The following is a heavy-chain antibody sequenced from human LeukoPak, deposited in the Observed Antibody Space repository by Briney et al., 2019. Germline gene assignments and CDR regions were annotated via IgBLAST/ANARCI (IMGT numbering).Heavy chain of an antibody. D-gene: IGHD4-17*01. CDR1: GYSINSGYY. J-gene: IGHJ4*02. CDR3: ATSRSVTTASDY. Sequence: SETLSLTCTVSGYSINSGYYWAWIRQPPGKGLQWIGSIYHSGSTYYNPSLKSRVTISIDTSKNQFSLKLSSVTAADTAVYYCATSRSVTTASDYWGQGTLVTVSS. V-gene: IGHV4-38-2*02. CDR2: IYHSGST.